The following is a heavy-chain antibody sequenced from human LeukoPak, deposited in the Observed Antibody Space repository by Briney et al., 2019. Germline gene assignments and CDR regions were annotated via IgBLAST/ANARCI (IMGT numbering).Heavy chain of an antibody. V-gene: IGHV3-23*01. D-gene: IGHD5-18*01. CDR3: AKSGGPPGDTAMAPPYYYYGMDV. CDR2: ISGSGGST. J-gene: IGHJ6*02. CDR1: GFTFSSYA. Sequence: PGGSLRLSCAASGFTFSSYAMSWVRQAPGKGLEWVSAISGSGGSTYYADSVKGRFTISRDNSKNTLYLQMNSLRAEDTAVYYCAKSGGPPGDTAMAPPYYYYGMDVWGQGTTVTVSS.